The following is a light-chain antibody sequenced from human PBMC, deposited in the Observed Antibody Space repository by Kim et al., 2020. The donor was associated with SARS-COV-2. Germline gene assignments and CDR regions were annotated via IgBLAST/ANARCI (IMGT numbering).Light chain of an antibody. CDR3: QQRITWPIA. CDR2: DAS. V-gene: IGKV3-11*01. J-gene: IGKJ5*01. Sequence: PGESATLSCRARQSVRSDLAWYQQKPGQAPRLLMYDASTRATGIPARFSGSGSGTDFTLTISTLEPEDSAAYYCQQRITWPIAFGQGTRLEIK. CDR1: QSVRSD.